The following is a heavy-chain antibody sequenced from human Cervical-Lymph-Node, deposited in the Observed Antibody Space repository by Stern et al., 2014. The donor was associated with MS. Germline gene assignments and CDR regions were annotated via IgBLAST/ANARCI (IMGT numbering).Heavy chain of an antibody. CDR3: ARYDSSGSYYPYYFGVDV. CDR2: IYWDDDK. J-gene: IGHJ6*02. Sequence: QVPLRESGPSLVKPTQTLTLTCSFSGFSLTTDGVGVGWIRQHPGKALEWLALIYWDDDKRYSPSLKSRLTITKDTSKNKVVLTMTNLDPVDTATYYCARYDSSGSYYPYYFGVDVWGQGTTVTVSS. D-gene: IGHD3-22*01. CDR1: GFSLTTDGVG. V-gene: IGHV2-5*02.